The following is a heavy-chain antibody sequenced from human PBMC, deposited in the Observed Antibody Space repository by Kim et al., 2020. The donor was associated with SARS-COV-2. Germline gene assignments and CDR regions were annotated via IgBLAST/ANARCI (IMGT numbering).Heavy chain of an antibody. CDR2: IYYSGST. J-gene: IGHJ6*03. Sequence: SETLSLTCTVSGGSISSSSYYWGWIRQPPGKGLEWIGSIYYSGSTYYNPSLKSRVTISVDTSKNQFSLKLSSVTAADTAVYYCVGSYSLLPNYYYYYYMDVWGKGTTVTVSS. CDR3: VGSYSLLPNYYYYYYMDV. D-gene: IGHD1-26*01. CDR1: GGSISSSSYY. V-gene: IGHV4-39*01.